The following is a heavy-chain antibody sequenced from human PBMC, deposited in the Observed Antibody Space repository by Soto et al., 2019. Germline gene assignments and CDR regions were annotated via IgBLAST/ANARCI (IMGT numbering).Heavy chain of an antibody. CDR3: ARDSVPDYSTSSRNKYFHH. Sequence: QVQLVQSGAEVKKPGASVKVSCKASAYTFTSYGISWVRQAPGQGLEWMGWISAYNGNTNYAQKFQGRVTMTTDIYTTTAYMELRSLRYDDTAVYFCARDSVPDYSTSSRNKYFHHWGQGTLVTVSS. V-gene: IGHV1-18*01. D-gene: IGHD6-6*01. CDR1: AYTFTSYG. CDR2: ISAYNGNT. J-gene: IGHJ1*01.